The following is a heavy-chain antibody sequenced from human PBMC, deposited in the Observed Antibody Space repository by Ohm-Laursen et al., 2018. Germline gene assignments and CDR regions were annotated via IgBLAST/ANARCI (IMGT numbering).Heavy chain of an antibody. V-gene: IGHV3-30*18. CDR3: AKVRRGAESYYYYGMDV. J-gene: IGHJ6*02. Sequence: SLRLSCTAPGFTFSSYGMHWVRQAPGKGLEWVAVISYDGSNKYYADSVKGRFTISRDNSKNTLYLQMNSLRAEDTAVYYCAKVRRGAESYYYYGMDVWGQGTTVTVSS. D-gene: IGHD3-10*01. CDR1: GFTFSSYG. CDR2: ISYDGSNK.